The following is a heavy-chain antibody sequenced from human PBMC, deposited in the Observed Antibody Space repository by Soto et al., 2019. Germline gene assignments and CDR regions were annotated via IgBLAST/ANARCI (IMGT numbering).Heavy chain of an antibody. CDR2: IDPSDSYT. CDR1: GYSFTSYW. CDR3: ARLGIAVAGSYYCGMDV. D-gene: IGHD6-19*01. Sequence: GGSLKTYCKGSGYSFTSYWISWVRQMPGKGLEWMGRIDPSDSYTNYSPSFQGHVTISADKSIITAYLQWSSLKASDTAMYYCARLGIAVAGSYYCGMDVWGQGTTVTVSS. J-gene: IGHJ6*02. V-gene: IGHV5-10-1*01.